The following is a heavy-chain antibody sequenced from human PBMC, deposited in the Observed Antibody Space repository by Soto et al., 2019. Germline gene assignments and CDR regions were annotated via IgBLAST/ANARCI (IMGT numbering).Heavy chain of an antibody. D-gene: IGHD2-2*01. CDR2: LYYTGNT. Sequence: QVQLQESGPGLVKPSQTLSLTCTVSGGSISSGGTGSYWTWVRQLPGKGLECIGYLYYTGNTYDNPSLKRRPTTAIHASGDPFSLTLPSVTAADTAVYFCASGPDASNVRDWGQGTLVTVSS. J-gene: IGHJ4*02. V-gene: IGHV4-31*03. CDR1: GGSISSGGTGSY. CDR3: ASGPDASNVRD.